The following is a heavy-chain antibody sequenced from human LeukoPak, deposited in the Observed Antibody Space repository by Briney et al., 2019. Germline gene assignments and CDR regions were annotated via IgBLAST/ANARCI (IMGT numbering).Heavy chain of an antibody. V-gene: IGHV3-23*01. CDR2: ISGSGGST. Sequence: PGGSLRLSCAASGFTFSIYAMSWVRQAPGKGLEWVSAISGSGGSTYYADSVKGRFTISRDNSKNTLYLQMNSLRAEDTAVYYCAYLLDSVVPAAPGGQGTLVTVSS. J-gene: IGHJ5*02. CDR1: GFTFSIYA. CDR3: AYLLDSVVPAAP. D-gene: IGHD2-2*01.